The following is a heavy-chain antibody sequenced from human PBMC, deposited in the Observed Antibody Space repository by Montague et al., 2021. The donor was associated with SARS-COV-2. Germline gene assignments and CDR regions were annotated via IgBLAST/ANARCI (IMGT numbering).Heavy chain of an antibody. J-gene: IGHJ6*02. V-gene: IGHV3-48*03. CDR3: ARDLPLIIMVRGVTFGYYGMDV. CDR2: ISSSGSTI. D-gene: IGHD3-10*01. CDR1: GFTFSSYE. Sequence: SLRLSCAASGFTFSSYEMNWVRQAPGKGLEWVSYISSSGSTIYYADSXKGRFTISRDNAKNSLYLQMNSLRAEDTAVYYCARDLPLIIMVRGVTFGYYGMDVWGQGTTVTVSS.